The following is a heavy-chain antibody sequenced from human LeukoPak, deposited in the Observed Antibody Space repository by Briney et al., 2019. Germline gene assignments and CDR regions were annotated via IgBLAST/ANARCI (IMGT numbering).Heavy chain of an antibody. Sequence: ASVTVSCKASGYTFPIYGISWIRQATGQGLEWMGWISAYKGNPNYSQKLQGRVTMPPDTSTSTAYRELRSLRSDDTAVYYCARDRCSGGSCYFRRSYYFDYWGQGTLVTVFS. V-gene: IGHV1-18*01. D-gene: IGHD2-15*01. CDR3: ARDRCSGGSCYFRRSYYFDY. CDR2: ISAYKGNP. CDR1: GYTFPIYG. J-gene: IGHJ4*02.